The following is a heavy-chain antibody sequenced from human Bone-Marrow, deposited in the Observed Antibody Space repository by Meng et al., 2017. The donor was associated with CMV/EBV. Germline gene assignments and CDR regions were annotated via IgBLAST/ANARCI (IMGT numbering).Heavy chain of an antibody. CDR2: ISSGART. Sequence: AARVTVRGHYMRWLRQAPRKGLEWFSVISSGARTYHADAVKGRFTISRDNSKNPRYLKTNSLRAEDTAVDYCAREDILGAMTFDYWGQGTLVTVSS. V-gene: IGHV3-66*01. J-gene: IGHJ4*02. CDR3: AREDILGAMTFDY. CDR1: RVTVRGHY. D-gene: IGHD1-26*01.